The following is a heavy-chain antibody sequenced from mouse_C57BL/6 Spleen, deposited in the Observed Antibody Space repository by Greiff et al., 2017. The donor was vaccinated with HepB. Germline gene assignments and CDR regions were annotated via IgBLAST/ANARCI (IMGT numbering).Heavy chain of an antibody. CDR2: IYPRSGNT. V-gene: IGHV1-81*01. Sequence: VQLQQSGAELARPGASVKLSCKASGYTFTSYGISWVKQRTGQGLEWIGEIYPRSGNTYYNEKFKGKATLTADKSSSTAYLELRSLTSEDAAVYFCARSVYYDYEAGGAMTMDYWGQGTSVTVSS. J-gene: IGHJ4*01. CDR3: ARSVYYDYEAGGAMTMDY. CDR1: GYTFTSYG. D-gene: IGHD2-4*01.